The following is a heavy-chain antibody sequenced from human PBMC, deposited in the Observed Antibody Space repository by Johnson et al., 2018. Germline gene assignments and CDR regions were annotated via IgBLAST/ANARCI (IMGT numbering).Heavy chain of an antibody. Sequence: VQLVQSGGGLVQPGGSLRLSCAASGFTFGSYAMNWVRQAPGKGLEWVSTISGTGGGTYYAASVKGRFTISRDNSMNTLYLRMNGLRAEDTAVYYCAKLSGWYPDDFQHWGQGTLVTVSS. J-gene: IGHJ1*01. V-gene: IGHV3-23*04. D-gene: IGHD6-13*01. CDR3: AKLSGWYPDDFQH. CDR2: ISGTGGGT. CDR1: GFTFGSYA.